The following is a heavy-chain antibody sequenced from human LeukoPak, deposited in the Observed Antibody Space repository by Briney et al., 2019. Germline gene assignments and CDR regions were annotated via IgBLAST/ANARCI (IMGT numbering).Heavy chain of an antibody. D-gene: IGHD5-24*01. J-gene: IGHJ3*02. Sequence: GASVKVSCKASGGTFSSYAISWVRQAPGQGLEWMGGIIPIFGTANYAQKFQGRVTITADKSTSTAYMELSSLRSEDTAVYYCARGEMATINAFDIWGQGTMVTVSS. CDR3: ARGEMATINAFDI. CDR2: IIPIFGTA. CDR1: GGTFSSYA. V-gene: IGHV1-69*06.